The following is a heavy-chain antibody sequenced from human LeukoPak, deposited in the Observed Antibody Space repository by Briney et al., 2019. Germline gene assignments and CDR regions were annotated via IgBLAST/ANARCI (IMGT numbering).Heavy chain of an antibody. Sequence: PGGSLRLSCAASGFTFSSYAMHWVRQAPGKGLEWVAVISYDGSNKYYADSVKGRFTISRDNSKNTLYLQMNSLRAEDTAVYYCAREWPGVQLWLRGAFDYWGQGTLVTVSS. J-gene: IGHJ4*02. V-gene: IGHV3-30-3*01. D-gene: IGHD5-18*01. CDR2: ISYDGSNK. CDR1: GFTFSSYA. CDR3: AREWPGVQLWLRGAFDY.